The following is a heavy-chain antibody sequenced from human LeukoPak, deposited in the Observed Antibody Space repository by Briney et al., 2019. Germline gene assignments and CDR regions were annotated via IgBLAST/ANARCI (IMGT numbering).Heavy chain of an antibody. V-gene: IGHV3-23*01. Sequence: GGSLRLSCAASGFTFSSYAMNWVRQAPGKGLKWVSGFRGSGAATFYADSVKGRFTISRDNAKNSLYLQMNSLRAEDTAVYYCAREVTPYYWGQGTLVTVSS. CDR1: GFTFSSYA. J-gene: IGHJ4*02. CDR2: FRGSGAAT. D-gene: IGHD2-15*01. CDR3: AREVTPYY.